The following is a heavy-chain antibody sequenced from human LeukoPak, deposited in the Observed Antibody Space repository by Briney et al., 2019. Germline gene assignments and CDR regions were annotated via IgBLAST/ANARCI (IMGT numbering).Heavy chain of an antibody. Sequence: SSETLSLTCTVSGGSLSSDYWSWIRQPPTKGLEWIGYVYYSGSTNYNPSLKSRVTISVDTSKNQFSLKLSSVTAADTAVYYCARGPYYDYVWGSYRSYFDYWGQGTLVTVSS. CDR3: ARGPYYDYVWGSYRSYFDY. D-gene: IGHD3-16*02. CDR2: VYYSGST. V-gene: IGHV4-59*01. J-gene: IGHJ4*02. CDR1: GGSLSSDY.